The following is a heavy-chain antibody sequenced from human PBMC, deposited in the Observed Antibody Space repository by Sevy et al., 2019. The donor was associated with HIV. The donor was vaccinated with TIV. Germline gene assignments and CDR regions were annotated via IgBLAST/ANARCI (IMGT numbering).Heavy chain of an antibody. V-gene: IGHV3-11*06. D-gene: IGHD1-7*01. Sequence: GGSLRLSCAASGFTFSDYYMSWIRQAPGKGLEWVSDISSGSTYTKYADSVKGRFTISRDNAKNSPYLQMNSLRVEDTAVYYCSRDRRNYAGQYFDYWGQGTLVTVSS. CDR3: SRDRRNYAGQYFDY. J-gene: IGHJ4*02. CDR1: GFTFSDYY. CDR2: ISSGSTYT.